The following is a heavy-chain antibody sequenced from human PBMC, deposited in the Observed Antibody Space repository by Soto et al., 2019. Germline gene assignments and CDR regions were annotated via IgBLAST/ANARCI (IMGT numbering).Heavy chain of an antibody. CDR2: IFPSGSDT. V-gene: IGHV5-51*01. CDR3: ARKDKSGYFNWFGP. CDR1: GYKFTSSW. J-gene: IGHJ5*02. Sequence: PGESLKISCRTSGYKFTSSWIAWVRQMPGKGLEWMGIIFPSGSDTRYSPSFQGQVTISADRSTSTVFLQWASLKASDTAVYFCARKDKSGYFNWFGPWGQGTLVTVSS. D-gene: IGHD3-22*01.